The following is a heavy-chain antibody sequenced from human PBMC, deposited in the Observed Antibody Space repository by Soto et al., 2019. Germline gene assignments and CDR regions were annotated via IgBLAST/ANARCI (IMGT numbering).Heavy chain of an antibody. CDR2: VSPYNGNA. V-gene: IGHV1-18*04. J-gene: IGHJ4*02. D-gene: IGHD2-8*01. Sequence: SVEVYFSTAGYTFINYAISWVREAPGQGLEWMGWVSPYNGNANYTENFQGRVSMTTDTSTTTAYMELTSLTSDDTAIYYCARAISLIMAAPAYWGQGTLVSVSS. CDR1: GYTFINYA. CDR3: ARAISLIMAAPAY.